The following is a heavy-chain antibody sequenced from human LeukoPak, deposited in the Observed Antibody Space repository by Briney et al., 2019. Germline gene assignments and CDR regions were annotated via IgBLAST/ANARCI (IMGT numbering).Heavy chain of an antibody. Sequence: SQTLSLTCAISGDSVSNNSAAWNWIRQSPSRGLEWLGRTYYRSKWYNDYAVSVKSRITINPDTSKNQFSLQVNSVTPEDTAVYYCARAPTPIIAVAGSFDYWGEGTLVTVSS. J-gene: IGHJ4*02. CDR3: ARAPTPIIAVAGSFDY. D-gene: IGHD6-19*01. CDR1: GDSVSNNSAA. V-gene: IGHV6-1*01. CDR2: TYYRSKWYN.